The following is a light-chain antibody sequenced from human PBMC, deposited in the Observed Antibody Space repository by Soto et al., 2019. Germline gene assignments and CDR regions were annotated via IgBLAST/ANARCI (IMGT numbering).Light chain of an antibody. CDR1: TGAVTSGYY. CDR2: STS. CDR3: LLYYGGAVV. Sequence: QAVVTQEPSLTVSPGGTVTLTCASSTGAVTSGYYPSWFQQKPGQAPKPLIYSTSNKHSWTPARFSGSLLGGKAALPLSGVQPEDEAEYYCLLYYGGAVVFGGGTKLTVL. J-gene: IGLJ2*01. V-gene: IGLV7-43*01.